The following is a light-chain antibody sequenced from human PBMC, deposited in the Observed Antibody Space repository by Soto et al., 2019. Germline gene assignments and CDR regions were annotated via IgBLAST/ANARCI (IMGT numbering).Light chain of an antibody. CDR3: QQANSFPLT. Sequence: DIQMTQSPSSLSASVGDRVTITCQASQNINNYLNWYQQKPGKAPKLLIYDASSLESGVPSRFSGSGSGTEFTLTISSLQPEDFATYYCQQANSFPLTFGGGTKVDIK. CDR1: QNINNY. J-gene: IGKJ4*01. V-gene: IGKV1-12*01. CDR2: DAS.